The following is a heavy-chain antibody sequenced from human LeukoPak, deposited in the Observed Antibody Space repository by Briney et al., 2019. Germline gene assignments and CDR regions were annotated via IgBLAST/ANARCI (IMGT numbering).Heavy chain of an antibody. J-gene: IGHJ4*02. Sequence: GESLKISCKGSGHSFTNYWIGWVRQMPGKGLEWMGSVYPDDSDTRYSPSFQGQVTISADTSISTAYLQWSSLKASDTAQYYCARRGGGGGSFDSWGQATLVAVSS. CDR1: GHSFTNYW. CDR2: VYPDDSDT. CDR3: ARRGGGGGSFDS. V-gene: IGHV5-51*01. D-gene: IGHD3-16*01.